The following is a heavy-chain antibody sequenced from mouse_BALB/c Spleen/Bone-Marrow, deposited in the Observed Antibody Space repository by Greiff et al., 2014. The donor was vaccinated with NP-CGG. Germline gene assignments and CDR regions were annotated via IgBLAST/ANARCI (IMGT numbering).Heavy chain of an antibody. J-gene: IGHJ2*01. V-gene: IGHV14-3*02. CDR2: IDPASGNI. CDR1: GFNIKDTY. CDR3: ASLTGTFDY. Sequence: EVQLQQSGTDFVKPGASVKLSCTASGFNIKDTYMHWVKQRPEQGLDWIGRIDPASGNIQYDPKFQGRAAITADTSSNTAHLQLSSLTSEDTAVYYCASLTGTFDYWGQGTPLTVSS. D-gene: IGHD4-1*01.